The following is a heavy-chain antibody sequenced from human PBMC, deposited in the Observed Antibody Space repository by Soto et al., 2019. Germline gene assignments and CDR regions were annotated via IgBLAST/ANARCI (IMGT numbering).Heavy chain of an antibody. D-gene: IGHD4-17*01. CDR2: INPSGGGT. Sequence: QVHLVQSGAEVKKPGASVTFPCKASGYTFSNYYMHWVRQAPGQGLEWVGIINPSGGGTTYAQNFRGRVTMPRETSTSTVYMELNSLRSEDTAVYYCARGPKLTDFGDRGYYGMDVWGHGTTVTVSS. J-gene: IGHJ6*02. CDR3: ARGPKLTDFGDRGYYGMDV. V-gene: IGHV1-46*01. CDR1: GYTFSNYY.